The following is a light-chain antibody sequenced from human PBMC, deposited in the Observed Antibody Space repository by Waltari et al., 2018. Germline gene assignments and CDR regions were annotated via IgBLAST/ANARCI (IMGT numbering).Light chain of an antibody. J-gene: IGKJ3*01. CDR3: QQRSNWLFT. CDR1: PSVSSY. V-gene: IGKV3-11*01. CDR2: DAS. Sequence: EIVLTQSPASLSLSPGERATLSCRASPSVSSYLAWYQQKPGQAHRLLIYDASNRATGIPARFSGSGSGTDFTLTISSLEPEDFAVYYCQQRSNWLFTFGPGTKVDIK.